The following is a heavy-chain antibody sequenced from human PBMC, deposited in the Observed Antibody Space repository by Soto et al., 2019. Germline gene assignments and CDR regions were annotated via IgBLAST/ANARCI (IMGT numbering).Heavy chain of an antibody. CDR2: ISYDGSNK. D-gene: IGHD3-16*01. CDR3: AKVLRGGGKYYYGMDV. V-gene: IGHV3-30*18. Sequence: GGSLRLSCAASGFTFSSYGMHWVRQAPGKGLEWVAVISYDGSNKYYADSVKGRFTISRDNSKNTLYLQMNSLRAEDTAVYYCAKVLRGGGKYYYGMDVWGQGTTVTVSS. CDR1: GFTFSSYG. J-gene: IGHJ6*02.